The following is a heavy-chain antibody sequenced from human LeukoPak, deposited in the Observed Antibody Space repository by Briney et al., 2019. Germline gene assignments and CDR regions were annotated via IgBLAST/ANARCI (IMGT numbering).Heavy chain of an antibody. J-gene: IGHJ4*02. Sequence: GGSLRLSCAASGFTFSSYSMNWVRQAPGKGLEWVSSISSSSSYIYYADSVKGRFTISRDNAKNSLYLQMNSLRAEDTAVYYCARKRCDYYDSSGYYCYFDYWGQGTMVTVSS. CDR3: ARKRCDYYDSSGYYCYFDY. D-gene: IGHD3-22*01. CDR1: GFTFSSYS. CDR2: ISSSSSYI. V-gene: IGHV3-21*01.